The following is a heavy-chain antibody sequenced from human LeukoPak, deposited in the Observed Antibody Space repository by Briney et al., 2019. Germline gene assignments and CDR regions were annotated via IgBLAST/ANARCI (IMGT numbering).Heavy chain of an antibody. CDR3: TRDRADYYGSGSYQY. J-gene: IGHJ4*02. V-gene: IGHV3-49*04. D-gene: IGHD3-10*01. CDR1: GFTFSSYE. Sequence: PGGSLRLSCAASGFTFSSYEMNWVRQAPGKGLEWVGFIRSKAYGGTTEYAASVKGRFTISRGDSKTIAYLQMNSLKTEDTAVYYCTRDRADYYGSGSYQYWGQGTLVTVSS. CDR2: IRSKAYGGTT.